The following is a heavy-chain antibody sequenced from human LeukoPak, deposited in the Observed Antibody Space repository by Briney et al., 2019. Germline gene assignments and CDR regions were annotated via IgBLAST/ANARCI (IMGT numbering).Heavy chain of an antibody. Sequence: SQTLSLTCTVSGGSISSGSYYWSWIRQPAGKGLEWIGRIYTSGSTNYNPSLKSRVTISVDTSKNQFSLKLNSVTAADTAVYYCARGRNKWGNFDYWGQGTLVTVSS. D-gene: IGHD1/OR15-1a*01. CDR2: IYTSGST. CDR3: ARGRNKWGNFDY. J-gene: IGHJ4*02. CDR1: GGSISSGSYY. V-gene: IGHV4-61*02.